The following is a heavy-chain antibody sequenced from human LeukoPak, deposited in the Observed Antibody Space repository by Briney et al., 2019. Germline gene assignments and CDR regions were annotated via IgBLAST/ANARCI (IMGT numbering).Heavy chain of an antibody. CDR3: ARGGLGYCSSTNCYMADY. Sequence: GGSLRLSCAASGFTFSSYWMHWVRQAPGKGLVWVSRINSDGSSTSYADSVKGRFTISRDNAKNTLYLQMNSLRAEDTAVYYCARGGLGYCSSTNCYMADYWGQGTLATVSS. V-gene: IGHV3-74*01. D-gene: IGHD2-2*02. CDR2: INSDGSST. J-gene: IGHJ4*02. CDR1: GFTFSSYW.